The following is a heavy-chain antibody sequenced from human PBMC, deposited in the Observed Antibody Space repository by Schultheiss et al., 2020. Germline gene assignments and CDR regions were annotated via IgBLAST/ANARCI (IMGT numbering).Heavy chain of an antibody. CDR3: VRNVWSPPDY. V-gene: IGHV3-23*01. CDR2: IGASGAGT. D-gene: IGHD3-10*01. CDR1: GFTFSSYA. J-gene: IGHJ4*02. Sequence: GGSLRLSCAASGFTFSSYAMSWVRQAPGKGLEWVSAIGASGAGTYYADSVKGRFTISRDNSKNTLYLQMSSLRADDTAVYYCVRNVWSPPDYWGQGTLVTVSS.